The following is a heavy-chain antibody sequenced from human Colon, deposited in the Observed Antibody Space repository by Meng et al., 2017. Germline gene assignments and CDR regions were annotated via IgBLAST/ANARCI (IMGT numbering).Heavy chain of an antibody. V-gene: IGHV1-2*02. CDR3: ARSTPSLDY. J-gene: IGHJ4*02. CDR2: IVPNSGDT. Sequence: GRLVQSGTEGKRPGASVKVSCKASGYSFSDCYIHWVRQAPGQGLEWMGWIVPNSGDTNYAQKFKGRVTMTRDTSISTTYMELIRLTSDDTAVYYCARSTPSLDYWGQGTLVTVSS. CDR1: GYSFSDCY. D-gene: IGHD2-15*01.